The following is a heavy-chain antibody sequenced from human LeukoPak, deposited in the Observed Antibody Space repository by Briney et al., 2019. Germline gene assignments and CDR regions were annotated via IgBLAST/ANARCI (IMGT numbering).Heavy chain of an antibody. D-gene: IGHD3-16*01. J-gene: IGHJ4*02. V-gene: IGHV3-23*01. CDR3: AKSPGGRHHN. Sequence: GGSLRLSCAASGFFFNTNAMSWVRQAPGMGLEWVAAIGNSDETYYADAVKGRFTISRDNSKNTLCLQMNSLRAEDTAVYYCAKSPGGRHHNWGQGTLVTVSS. CDR2: IGNSDET. CDR1: GFFFNTNA.